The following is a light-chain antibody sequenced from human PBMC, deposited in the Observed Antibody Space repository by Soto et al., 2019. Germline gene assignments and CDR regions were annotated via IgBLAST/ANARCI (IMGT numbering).Light chain of an antibody. Sequence: QSVLTQPPSASGTPGQRVTISCSGSSSNIGSNTVNWYQQLPGTAPKLLIYSNNQRPSGVPDRFSGSKSGTSASLAISGLQSEDEADYYCAACDDSLNAPYVFGTGTKLTVL. J-gene: IGLJ1*01. CDR2: SNN. CDR3: AACDDSLNAPYV. CDR1: SSNIGSNT. V-gene: IGLV1-44*01.